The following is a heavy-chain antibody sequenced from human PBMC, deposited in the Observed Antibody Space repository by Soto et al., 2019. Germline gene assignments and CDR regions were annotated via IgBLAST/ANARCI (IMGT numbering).Heavy chain of an antibody. CDR1: GFTFSDYY. CDR3: ARGITAAGCFDL. CDR2: IGGSGSTI. Sequence: QVQLVESGGGLVRPGGSLRLSCAASGFTFSDYYMSWIRQAPGKGLEWVSYIGGSGSTIFYADSVSDRFTVSRDNAENSLYLQMTSLRAEDTAVYYCARGITAAGCFDLWGQGTLVSVSS. D-gene: IGHD6-13*01. V-gene: IGHV3-11*01. J-gene: IGHJ4*02.